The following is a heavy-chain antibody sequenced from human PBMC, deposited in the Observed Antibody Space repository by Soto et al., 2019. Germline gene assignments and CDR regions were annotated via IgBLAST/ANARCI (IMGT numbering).Heavy chain of an antibody. Sequence: LRLSCAASGFRFSDYSMNWVRQAPGRGLEWVSYISSSSFTIHYADSVEGRFAISGDNAKNSLYLQMNSLRPDDPCVYYCARNYNDFWSGHSDYWGQGPLVSVYS. CDR2: ISSSSFTI. CDR1: GFRFSDYS. CDR3: ARNYNDFWSGHSDY. J-gene: IGHJ4*02. V-gene: IGHV3-48*01. D-gene: IGHD3-3*01.